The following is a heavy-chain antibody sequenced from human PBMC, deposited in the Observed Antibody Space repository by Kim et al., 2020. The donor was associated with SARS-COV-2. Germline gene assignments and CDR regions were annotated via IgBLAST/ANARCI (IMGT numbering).Heavy chain of an antibody. D-gene: IGHD2-2*01. J-gene: IGHJ4*02. Sequence: SETLSLTCTVSGGPISSSSYYWGWIRQPPGKGLEWIGSIYYSGSTYYNPSLKSRVTISVDTSKNQFSLKLSSVTAADTAVYYCARVVVPADHFDYWGQGTLVTVSS. CDR2: IYYSGST. CDR3: ARVVVPADHFDY. V-gene: IGHV4-39*01. CDR1: GGPISSSSYY.